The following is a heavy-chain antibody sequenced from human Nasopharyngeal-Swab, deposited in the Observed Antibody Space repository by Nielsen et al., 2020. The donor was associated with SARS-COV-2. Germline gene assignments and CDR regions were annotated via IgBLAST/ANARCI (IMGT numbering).Heavy chain of an antibody. CDR3: ARAYYDCWSGYHNWFDP. J-gene: IGHJ5*02. CDR2: ISAYNGNT. V-gene: IGHV1-18*01. CDR1: GYTFTSYG. Sequence: ASVKVSCKASGYTFTSYGISWVRQATGQGLEWMGWISAYNGNTNYAQKLQGRVTMTTDTSTSTAYMELRSLRSDDTAVYYCARAYYDCWSGYHNWFDPWGQVTLVTVS. D-gene: IGHD3-3*01.